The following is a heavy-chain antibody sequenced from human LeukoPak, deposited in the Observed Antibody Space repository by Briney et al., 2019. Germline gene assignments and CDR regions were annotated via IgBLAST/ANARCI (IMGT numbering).Heavy chain of an antibody. Sequence: GRSLRLSCAASGFTFSSYAMHWVRQAPGKGLEWVAVISYDGSNKYYADSVKGRFTISRDNSKNTLYLQMNSLRAEDTAVYYCARGSYSSSGGYYFDYWGQGTLVTVSS. D-gene: IGHD6-13*01. CDR3: ARGSYSSSGGYYFDY. CDR2: ISYDGSNK. J-gene: IGHJ4*02. V-gene: IGHV3-30-3*01. CDR1: GFTFSSYA.